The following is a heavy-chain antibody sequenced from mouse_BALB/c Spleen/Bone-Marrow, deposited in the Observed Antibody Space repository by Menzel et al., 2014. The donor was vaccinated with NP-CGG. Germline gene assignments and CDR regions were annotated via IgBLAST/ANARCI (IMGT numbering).Heavy chain of an antibody. CDR1: GFSLTNYG. Sequence: VQLVESGPGLVAPSQSLSITCTVSGFSLTNYGVHWVRQPPGKGLEWLGVIWAGGSTNYNSALMSRLSIGKDNSKSQVFLKMISLQTDDTAMYYCARVTSSAVGAMDYWGQGTSVTVSS. CDR2: IWAGGST. CDR3: ARVTSSAVGAMDY. V-gene: IGHV2-9*02. J-gene: IGHJ4*01. D-gene: IGHD3-2*02.